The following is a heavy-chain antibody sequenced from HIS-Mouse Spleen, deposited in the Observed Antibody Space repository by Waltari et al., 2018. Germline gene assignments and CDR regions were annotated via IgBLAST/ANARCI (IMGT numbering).Heavy chain of an antibody. J-gene: IGHJ4*02. CDR3: ARTYSSSWFDY. Sequence: QLQLQESGPGLVKPSATLSLTCPVSGGSISSSSYSWGWIRQPPGKGLEWIGSIYYSGSTYYNPSLKSRVTISVDTSKNQFSLKLSSVTAADTAVYYCARTYSSSWFDYWGQGTLVTVSS. CDR1: GGSISSSSYS. V-gene: IGHV4-39*01. D-gene: IGHD6-13*01. CDR2: IYYSGST.